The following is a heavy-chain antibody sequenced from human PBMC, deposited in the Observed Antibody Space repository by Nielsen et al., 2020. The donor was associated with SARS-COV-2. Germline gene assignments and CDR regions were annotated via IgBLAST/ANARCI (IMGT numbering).Heavy chain of an antibody. D-gene: IGHD3-10*01. V-gene: IGHV3-11*06. CDR3: ARGGYGWIGGGMDV. CDR1: GFTFSDYY. CDR2: ISSSGYT. J-gene: IGHJ6*02. Sequence: GESLKISCAASGFTFSDYYLSWVRQAPGKGLEWVSYISSSGYTNYVDSVKGRFTISRENAKNSLYLQMNSLRAGDTAVYYCARGGYGWIGGGMDVWGQGTTVTVSS.